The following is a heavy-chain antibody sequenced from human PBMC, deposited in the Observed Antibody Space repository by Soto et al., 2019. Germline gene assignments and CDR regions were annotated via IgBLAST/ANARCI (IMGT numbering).Heavy chain of an antibody. CDR2: IYYSGTT. V-gene: IGHV4-59*01. J-gene: IGHJ4*02. CDR1: GGSIRGYY. Sequence: PSETLSLTCIVSGGSIRGYYWSWIRQPPGKGLEWIGYIYYSGTTKYNPSLKSRVTILVDTSKNQFSLKLTSVTAADTAVYYCARAGEPTIDRFDFWGQGALVTVS. D-gene: IGHD3-16*01. CDR3: ARAGEPTIDRFDF.